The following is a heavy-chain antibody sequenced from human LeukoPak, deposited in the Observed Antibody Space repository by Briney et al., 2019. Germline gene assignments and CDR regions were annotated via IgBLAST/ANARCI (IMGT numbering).Heavy chain of an antibody. CDR1: VCSNSNSLL. CDR3: ARQAYGSETNFYPFDY. Sequence: PGTLSLTRTISVCSNSNSLLYVRIRQSPGKGPEWIGWISVSGSTTYNPSLKSRVTISLDTSRNQFSLRLSSVLVADTAVYHCARQAYGSETNFYPFDYWGPGTLVSVSS. V-gene: IGHV4-59*08. CDR2: ISVSGST. D-gene: IGHD2-15*01. J-gene: IGHJ4*02.